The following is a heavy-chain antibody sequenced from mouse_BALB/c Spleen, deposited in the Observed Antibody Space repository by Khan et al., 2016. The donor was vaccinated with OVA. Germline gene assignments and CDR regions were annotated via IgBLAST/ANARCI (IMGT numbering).Heavy chain of an antibody. CDR3: ARGDGYYDAMDY. D-gene: IGHD2-3*01. Sequence: VRLQQSGPELVTPGVSMKISCKASGYSFTGYTMNWVKQSHGKNLEWIGLINPYNGGTSYNQKFKGKATLTVDKSSSTAYMELLSLTSEDSAVYYCARGDGYYDAMDYWGQGTSVTVSS. CDR1: GYSFTGYT. J-gene: IGHJ4*01. CDR2: INPYNGGT. V-gene: IGHV1-18*01.